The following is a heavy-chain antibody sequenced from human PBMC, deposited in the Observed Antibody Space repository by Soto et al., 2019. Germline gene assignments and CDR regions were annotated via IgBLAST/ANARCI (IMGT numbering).Heavy chain of an antibody. D-gene: IGHD3-22*01. V-gene: IGHV1-2*02. CDR2: INPNSGGT. J-gene: IGHJ4*02. Sequence: ASVNVSCKASGYTITGYYMHWVRQAPGQGLEWMGWINPNSGGTNYAQKFQGRVTMNRDTSISTAYMELSRLRSDDTAVYYCAWGHLGYYYWRSGYYPEYWGQRTLVTVS. CDR1: GYTITGYY. CDR3: AWGHLGYYYWRSGYYPEY.